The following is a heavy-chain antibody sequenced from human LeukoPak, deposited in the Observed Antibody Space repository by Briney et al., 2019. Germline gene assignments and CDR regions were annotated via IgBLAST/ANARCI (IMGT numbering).Heavy chain of an antibody. CDR2: ISAYNGNT. CDR1: GYTFTSYG. D-gene: IGHD3-22*01. J-gene: IGHJ4*02. CDR3: ARGPNYYDSSGFDY. V-gene: IGHV1-18*01. Sequence: ASVKVSCKASGYTFTSYGISWVRQAPGQGLEWMGWISAYNGNTNYAQKLRGRATMTTDTSTSTAYMELRSLRSDDTAVYYCARGPNYYDSSGFDYWGQGTLVTVSS.